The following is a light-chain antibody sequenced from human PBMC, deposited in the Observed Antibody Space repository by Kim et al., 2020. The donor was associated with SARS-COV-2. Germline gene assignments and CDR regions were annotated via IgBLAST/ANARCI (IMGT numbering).Light chain of an antibody. CDR3: QQYNSSYS. CDR2: KAS. Sequence: LSATGGDRVTISCRASQSISSWLAWYQQKPGKAPKLLIYKASSLESGVPSRFSGSGSGTEFTLTISSLQPDDFATYYCQQYNSSYSFGQGTKLEI. J-gene: IGKJ2*03. V-gene: IGKV1-5*03. CDR1: QSISSW.